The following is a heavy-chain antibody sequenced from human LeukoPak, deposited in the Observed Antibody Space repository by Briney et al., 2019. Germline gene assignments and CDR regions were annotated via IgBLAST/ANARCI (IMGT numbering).Heavy chain of an antibody. V-gene: IGHV1-69*04. CDR2: IIPILGIA. CDR3: AGGITMVRGVIITTY. J-gene: IGHJ4*02. Sequence: GASVKVSCKASGGTFSSYAISWVRQAPGQGLEWMGRIIPILGIANYAQKFQGRVTITADKSTSTAYMELSSLRSEDTAVYYCAGGITMVRGVIITTYWGQGTLVTVSS. D-gene: IGHD3-10*01. CDR1: GGTFSSYA.